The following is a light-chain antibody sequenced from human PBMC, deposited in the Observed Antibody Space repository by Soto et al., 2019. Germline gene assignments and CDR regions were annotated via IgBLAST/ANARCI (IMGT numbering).Light chain of an antibody. CDR3: QQSYNHPLT. Sequence: DIQVTQSPSSLSASVGDRVSITCRASQIIGTNVNWFQQKPGKVPKILISRASTLQGGVPSRFSGSGSGTDFTLTISNLQPEDFATYYCQQSYNHPLTFAQGTRLEI. CDR1: QIIGTN. V-gene: IGKV1-39*01. CDR2: RAS. J-gene: IGKJ5*01.